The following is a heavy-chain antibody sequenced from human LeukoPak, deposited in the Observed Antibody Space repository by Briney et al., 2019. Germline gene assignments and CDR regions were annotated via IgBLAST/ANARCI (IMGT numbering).Heavy chain of an antibody. D-gene: IGHD5-12*01. Sequence: GASLRLSCAASGFTFSSYSMNWVRHAPRKGLEWVSSISSNSSYIYYGDSVKGRFIISRDNAKNSLYLQMNSLRAEDTAVYYCASRGYSGYYNWFDPWGQGTLVTVSS. J-gene: IGHJ5*02. CDR3: ASRGYSGYYNWFDP. CDR1: GFTFSSYS. V-gene: IGHV3-21*01. CDR2: ISSNSSYI.